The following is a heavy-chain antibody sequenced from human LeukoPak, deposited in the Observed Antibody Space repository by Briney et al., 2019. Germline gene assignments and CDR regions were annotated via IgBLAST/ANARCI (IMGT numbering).Heavy chain of an antibody. V-gene: IGHV4-39*01. CDR1: GGSISSSSYY. CDR3: ARQSDYYDSSGQFD. CDR2: IYYSGST. Sequence: SETLSLTCTVSGGSISSSSYYWGWIRQPPGKGLEWIGSIYYSGSTYYNPSLKSRVTISVDTSKYQFSLKLSSVTAADTAVYYCARQSDYYDSSGQFDWGQGTLVTVSS. J-gene: IGHJ4*02. D-gene: IGHD3-22*01.